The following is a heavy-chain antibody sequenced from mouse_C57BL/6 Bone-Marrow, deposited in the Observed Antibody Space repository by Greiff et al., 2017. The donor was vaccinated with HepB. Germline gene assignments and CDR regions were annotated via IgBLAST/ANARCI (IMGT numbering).Heavy chain of an antibody. CDR1: GFTFSDYY. CDR2: ISNGGGST. D-gene: IGHD1-1*01. CDR3: ARHEYYGSSWGFAY. Sequence: EVKLVESGGGLVQPGGSLKLSCAASGFTFSDYYMYWVRQTPEKRLEWVAYISNGGGSTYYPDTVKGRFTISRDNAKNTLYLQMSRLKSEDTAMYYCARHEYYGSSWGFAYWGQGTLVTVSA. J-gene: IGHJ3*01. V-gene: IGHV5-12*01.